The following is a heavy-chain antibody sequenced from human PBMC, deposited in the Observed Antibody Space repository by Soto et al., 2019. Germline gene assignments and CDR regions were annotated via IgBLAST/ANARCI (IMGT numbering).Heavy chain of an antibody. CDR1: GFSFSDYW. V-gene: IGHV3-74*01. J-gene: IGHJ5*02. CDR2: IDSDGTST. CDR3: AKSSWFDP. Sequence: EVQLVESGGGLVQPGGSLRLSCAASGFSFSDYWMNWVRQAPGKGLVWVSRIDSDGTSTSYADSVKGRFTISRDNAKNKLYLQMNSLRAADTAVYYCAKSSWFDPWGQGTLVIVSS.